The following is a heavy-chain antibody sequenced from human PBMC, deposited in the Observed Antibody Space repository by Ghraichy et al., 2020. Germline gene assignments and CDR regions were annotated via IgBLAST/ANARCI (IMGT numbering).Heavy chain of an antibody. CDR3: ARDARTGYDSSGYYGFDY. J-gene: IGHJ4*02. D-gene: IGHD3-22*01. V-gene: IGHV3-30-3*01. CDR2: ISYDGSNK. Sequence: GGSLRLSCAASGFTFSSYAMHWVRQAPGKGLEWVAVISYDGSNKYYADSVKGRFTISRDNSKNTLYLQMNSLRAEDTAVYYCARDARTGYDSSGYYGFDYWGQGTLVTVSS. CDR1: GFTFSSYA.